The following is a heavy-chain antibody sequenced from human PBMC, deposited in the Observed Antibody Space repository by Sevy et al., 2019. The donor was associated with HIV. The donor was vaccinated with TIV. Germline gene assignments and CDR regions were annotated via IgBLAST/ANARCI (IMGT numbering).Heavy chain of an antibody. CDR1: GFIFSDYY. CDR2: ISSSGMTI. J-gene: IGHJ3*02. CDR3: ARRRFGGIRDAFDI. Sequence: GGSQRLSCAVSGFIFSDYYMSWIRQSPGKGLEWVSYISSSGMTIYYADSVKGRFTISRDNAKNSLYLQMNSLRAEDTAVYYCARRRFGGIRDAFDIWGQGTMVTVSS. D-gene: IGHD3-10*01. V-gene: IGHV3-11*01.